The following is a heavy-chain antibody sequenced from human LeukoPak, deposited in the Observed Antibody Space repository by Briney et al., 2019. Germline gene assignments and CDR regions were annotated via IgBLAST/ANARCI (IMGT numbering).Heavy chain of an antibody. Sequence: PGGSLRLSGAASGFTFSDHYMDWVRQAPGKGLEWVGRSRNKANSYTTQYAASVKGRFTISRDDSKNSLYLQMNSLKTEDTAVYYCALGEFYGGNSLFDCWGRGTLVTVSS. CDR2: SRNKANSYTT. V-gene: IGHV3-72*01. D-gene: IGHD4-23*01. CDR1: GFTFSDHY. CDR3: ALGEFYGGNSLFDC. J-gene: IGHJ4*02.